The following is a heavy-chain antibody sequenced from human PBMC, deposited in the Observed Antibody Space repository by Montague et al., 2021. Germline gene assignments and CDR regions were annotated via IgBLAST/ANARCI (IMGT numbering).Heavy chain of an antibody. V-gene: IGHV4-4*07. D-gene: IGHD4-23*01. J-gene: IGHJ6*03. Sequence: SETLSLTCSLSGGSISSHYWNWIRQPAGKGLEFIGRIYVSGSTVYNPSLQGRVTMSVDTSKNQFSLNLSSVTAADTALYYCAKGGPLYGGKNYYFLDVWGRGTTVTVS. CDR2: IYVSGST. CDR3: AKGGPLYGGKNYYFLDV. CDR1: GGSISSHY.